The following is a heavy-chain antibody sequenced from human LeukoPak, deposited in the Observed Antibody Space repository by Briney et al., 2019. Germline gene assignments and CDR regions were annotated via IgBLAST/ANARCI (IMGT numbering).Heavy chain of an antibody. CDR2: ISAYNGNT. CDR1: GYTFTSYG. Sequence: ASVKVSCKASGYTFTSYGIGWVRQAPGQGLEWMGWISAYNGNTNYAQKLQGRVTMTTDTSTSTAYMELRSLRSDDTAVYYCARSDYYYDSSGPVWDFDYWGQGTLVTVSS. V-gene: IGHV1-18*01. D-gene: IGHD3-22*01. CDR3: ARSDYYYDSSGPVWDFDY. J-gene: IGHJ4*02.